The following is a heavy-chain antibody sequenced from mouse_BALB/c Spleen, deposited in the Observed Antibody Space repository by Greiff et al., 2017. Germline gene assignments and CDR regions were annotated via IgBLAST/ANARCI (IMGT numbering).Heavy chain of an antibody. D-gene: IGHD2-4*01. CDR1: GFTFSNYW. J-gene: IGHJ3*01. CDR2: IRLKSNNYAT. Sequence: EVKVEESGGGLVQPGGSMKLSCVASGFTFSNYWMNWVRQSPEKGLEWVAEIRLKSNNYATHYAESVKGRFTISRDDSKSSVYLQMNNLRAEDTGIYYCTSDYAWFAYWGQGTLVTVSA. V-gene: IGHV6-6*02. CDR3: TSDYAWFAY.